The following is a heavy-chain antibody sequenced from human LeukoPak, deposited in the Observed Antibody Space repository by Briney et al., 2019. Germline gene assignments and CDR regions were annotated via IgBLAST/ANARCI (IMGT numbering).Heavy chain of an antibody. CDR2: ISSSSSYI. D-gene: IGHD6-19*01. CDR1: GFTFSSYS. CDR3: ARDPHIAVAGPGDAFDI. Sequence: GGSLRLSCAASGFTFSSYSMNWVRQAPGKGLEWVSSISSSSSYIYYADSVKGRFTISRDNAKNSLYLQMNSLRAEDTAVYYCARDPHIAVAGPGDAFDIWGQGTMVTVSS. V-gene: IGHV3-21*01. J-gene: IGHJ3*02.